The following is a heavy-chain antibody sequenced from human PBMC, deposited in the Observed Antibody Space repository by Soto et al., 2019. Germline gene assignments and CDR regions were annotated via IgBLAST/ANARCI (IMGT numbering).Heavy chain of an antibody. CDR2: IIPIFGTA. CDR1: VGTSSRYA. V-gene: IGHV1-69*13. D-gene: IGHD3-3*01. Sequence: SVKVSCNSWVGTSSRYAISSVRQAPGQGLEWMGGIIPIFGTANYAQKFQGRVTITADESTSTAYMELSSLRSESTAVYYCARPGVQAAVGVHYYYYGMGVWGQGTTAPVSS. CDR3: ARPGVQAAVGVHYYYYGMGV. J-gene: IGHJ6*02.